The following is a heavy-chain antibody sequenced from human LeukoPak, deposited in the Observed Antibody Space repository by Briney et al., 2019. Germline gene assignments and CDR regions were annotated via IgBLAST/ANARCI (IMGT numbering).Heavy chain of an antibody. D-gene: IGHD3-22*01. CDR2: ISSNGGST. CDR3: ARGANTYYYDSSGYYRMYYFDY. V-gene: IGHV3-64*01. Sequence: GGSLRLSCAASGFTFSSYAMHWVRQAPGKGLEYVSAISSNGGSTYYANSVKGRFTISRDNAKNSLYLQMNSLRAEDTAVYYCARGANTYYYDSSGYYRMYYFDYWGQGTLVTVSS. J-gene: IGHJ4*02. CDR1: GFTFSSYA.